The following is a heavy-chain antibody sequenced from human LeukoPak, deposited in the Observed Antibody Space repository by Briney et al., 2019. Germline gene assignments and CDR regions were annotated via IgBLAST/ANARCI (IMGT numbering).Heavy chain of an antibody. CDR3: ARVRSGYYFDY. CDR2: IIGSATTI. CDR1: GFTSSSYS. Sequence: GGSLRLSCAASGFTSSSYSMAWVRQAPGEGLEWVSFIIGSATTIYYSDSVKGRSTISTDNAKNSLFLQVNSLRDEDTSVYYCARVRSGYYFDYWGQGTLVTVSS. V-gene: IGHV3-48*02. J-gene: IGHJ4*02.